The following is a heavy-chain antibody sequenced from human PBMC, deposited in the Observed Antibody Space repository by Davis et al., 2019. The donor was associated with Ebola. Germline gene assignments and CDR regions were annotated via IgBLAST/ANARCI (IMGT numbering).Heavy chain of an antibody. V-gene: IGHV3-23*01. Sequence: GESLKISCAASGFTFSSYAMSWVRQAPGKGLEWVSAISGSGGSTYYADSVKGRFTISRDNSKNTLYLQMNSLRAEDTAVYYCARAAGGIAAAGLRLGYYYGMDVWGQGTTVTVSS. J-gene: IGHJ6*02. D-gene: IGHD6-13*01. CDR3: ARAAGGIAAAGLRLGYYYGMDV. CDR2: ISGSGGST. CDR1: GFTFSSYA.